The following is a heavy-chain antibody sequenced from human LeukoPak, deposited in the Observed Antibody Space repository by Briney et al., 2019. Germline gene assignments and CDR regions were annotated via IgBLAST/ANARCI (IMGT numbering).Heavy chain of an antibody. J-gene: IGHJ2*01. Sequence: SETLSLTCTVSGFTISSYYWSGIRQPPGKGLEWIGYIYYSGSTNYNPSLKSRVTIPVDTSKNQFSVKLSSVTAADTAVYYCARAFRARYFDLWGRGTLVTVSS. CDR3: ARAFRARYFDL. D-gene: IGHD2/OR15-2a*01. CDR1: GFTISSYY. V-gene: IGHV4-59*08. CDR2: IYYSGST.